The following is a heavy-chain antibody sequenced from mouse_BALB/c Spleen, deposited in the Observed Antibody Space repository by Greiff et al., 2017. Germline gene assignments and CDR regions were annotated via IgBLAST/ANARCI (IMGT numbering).Heavy chain of an antibody. Sequence: LVESGAELVRPGSSVKISCKASGYAFSSYWMNWVKQRPGQGLEWIGQIYPGDGDTNYNGKFKGKATLTADKSSSTAYMQLSSLTSEDSAVYFCARRNYGSSFLFAYWGQGTLVTVSA. V-gene: IGHV1-80*01. CDR1: GYAFSSYW. J-gene: IGHJ3*01. CDR2: IYPGDGDT. CDR3: ARRNYGSSFLFAY. D-gene: IGHD1-1*01.